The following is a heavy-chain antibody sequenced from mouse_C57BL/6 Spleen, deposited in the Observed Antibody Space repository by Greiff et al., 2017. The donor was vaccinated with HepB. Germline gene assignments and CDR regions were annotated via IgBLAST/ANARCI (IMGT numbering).Heavy chain of an antibody. J-gene: IGHJ2*01. CDR2: IDPETGGT. CDR3: TRRGYYGSTFDY. D-gene: IGHD1-1*01. CDR1: GYTFTDYE. V-gene: IGHV1-15*01. Sequence: VQLQQSGAELVRPGASVTLSCKASGYTFTDYEIHWVKQTPVHGLEWIGAIDPETGGTAYNQKFKGKAILTADKSSSTAYMELRSLTSEDSAVYYCTRRGYYGSTFDYWGQGTTLTVSS.